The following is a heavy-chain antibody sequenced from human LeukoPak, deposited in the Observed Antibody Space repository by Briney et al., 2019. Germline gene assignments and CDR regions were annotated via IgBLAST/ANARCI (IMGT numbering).Heavy chain of an antibody. CDR3: AKDPRPHYDFWSGYSDY. D-gene: IGHD3-3*01. Sequence: GGSLRLSCAASGFTFSSYGMHWVRQAPGKGLEWVAFIRYDGSNKYYADSVKGRFTISRDNSKNTLYLQMNSLRAEDTAVYYCAKDPRPHYDFWSGYSDYWGQGTLVTVSS. CDR1: GFTFSSYG. CDR2: IRYDGSNK. J-gene: IGHJ4*02. V-gene: IGHV3-30*02.